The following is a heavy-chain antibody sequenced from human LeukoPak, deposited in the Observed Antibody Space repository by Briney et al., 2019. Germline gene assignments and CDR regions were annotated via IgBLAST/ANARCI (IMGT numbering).Heavy chain of an antibody. J-gene: IGHJ4*02. V-gene: IGHV3-23*01. CDR3: AKDPGIYCYDPLNGPYFDY. CDR2: ISGSGGST. Sequence: PGGSLRLSCAASGFTFSSYAMSWVRQAPGKGLEWVSAISGSGGSTYYADSVKGRFTISRDNSKNTLYLQMNSLRAEDTAVYYCAKDPGIYCYDPLNGPYFDYWGQGTLVTVSS. CDR1: GFTFSSYA. D-gene: IGHD3-22*01.